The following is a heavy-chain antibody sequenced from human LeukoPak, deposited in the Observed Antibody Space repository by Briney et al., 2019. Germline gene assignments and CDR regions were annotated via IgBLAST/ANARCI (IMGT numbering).Heavy chain of an antibody. V-gene: IGHV1-18*01. CDR1: GYTFTSYG. J-gene: IGHJ3*02. Sequence: GASVEVSCKASGYTFTSYGISWVRQAPGQGLEWMGWISAYNGNTNYAQKLQGRVTMTTDTSTGTAYMELRSLRSDDTAVYYCARGSPLYDILTGDAFDIWGQGTMVTVSS. CDR2: ISAYNGNT. CDR3: ARGSPLYDILTGDAFDI. D-gene: IGHD3-9*01.